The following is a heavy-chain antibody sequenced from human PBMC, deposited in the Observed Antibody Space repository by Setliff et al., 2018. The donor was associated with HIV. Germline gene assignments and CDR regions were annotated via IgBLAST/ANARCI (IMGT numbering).Heavy chain of an antibody. CDR2: IKHNGNS. J-gene: IGHJ6*03. CDR3: ARLIRERPSLQTNYYYYMDD. CDR1: GGSFSAYY. Sequence: SETLSLTCAVYGGSFSAYYWGWIRHPPGKGLEWIGEIKHNGNSNYNPSLKSRLTLSVDTSKNQFSLRLRSVTAADAAVYYCARLIRERPSLQTNYYYYMDDWGKGTTVTVSS. D-gene: IGHD1-1*01. V-gene: IGHV4-34*01.